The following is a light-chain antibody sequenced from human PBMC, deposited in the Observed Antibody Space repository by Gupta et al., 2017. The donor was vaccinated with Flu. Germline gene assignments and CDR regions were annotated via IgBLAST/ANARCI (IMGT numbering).Light chain of an antibody. CDR3: SSFTTSSTWV. CDR1: SSDIGAYDY. CDR2: EVN. Sequence: QSALTQPASVSGSPGQSITISCTGTSSDIGAYDYVSWYQQHPGKAPKLVTYEVNNRPSGVSHRFSGSTSGNTASLSISGLQAEDEADYYCSSFTTSSTWVFGGGTKLTVL. V-gene: IGLV2-14*03. J-gene: IGLJ3*02.